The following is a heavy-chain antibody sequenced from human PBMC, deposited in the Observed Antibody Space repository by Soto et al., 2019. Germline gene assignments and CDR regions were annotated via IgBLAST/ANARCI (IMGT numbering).Heavy chain of an antibody. CDR1: GFTFRDYA. CDR3: ARAVAGQVRSAWTWLDY. V-gene: IGHV3-30-3*01. CDR2: IPSDGSAQ. Sequence: QVQLVESGGGVVQPGRSLRLSCEASGFTFRDYAMHWVRQAPGKGLEWVAAIPSDGSAQHYADSVKGRFSISRDNSKNTLSLQMNSLRPEDAALYYCARAVAGQVRSAWTWLDYWGQGTPVTVSS. J-gene: IGHJ4*02. D-gene: IGHD1-1*01.